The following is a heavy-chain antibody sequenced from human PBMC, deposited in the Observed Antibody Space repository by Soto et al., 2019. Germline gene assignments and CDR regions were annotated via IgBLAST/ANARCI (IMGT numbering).Heavy chain of an antibody. D-gene: IGHD6-13*01. CDR3: ARMSVAEAGYYYYGMDV. CDR1: GGTFSSYA. J-gene: IGHJ6*02. V-gene: IGHV1-69*13. CDR2: IIPIFGTA. Sequence: ASVKVSCKASGGTFSSYAISWVRQAPGQGLEWMGGIIPIFGTANYAQKFQGRVTITADESTSTDYMEMSSLRSEDTAVYYCARMSVAEAGYYYYGMDVWGQGNTVTVSS.